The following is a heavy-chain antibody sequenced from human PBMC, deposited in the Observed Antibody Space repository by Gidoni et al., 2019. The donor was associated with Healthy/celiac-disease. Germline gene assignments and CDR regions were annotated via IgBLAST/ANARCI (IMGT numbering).Heavy chain of an antibody. CDR1: GYTFPSYD. V-gene: IGHV1-8*01. Sequence: QVQLVQSGAEVKKPGASVKVSCKASGYTFPSYDVNWVRRATGQGLEWMGWMNPNSGNTGYAQKFQGRVTMTRNTSISTAYMELSSLRSEDTAVYYCARGTGYCTNGVCFYYYGMDVWGQGTTVTVSS. CDR3: ARGTGYCTNGVCFYYYGMDV. J-gene: IGHJ6*02. CDR2: MNPNSGNT. D-gene: IGHD2-8*01.